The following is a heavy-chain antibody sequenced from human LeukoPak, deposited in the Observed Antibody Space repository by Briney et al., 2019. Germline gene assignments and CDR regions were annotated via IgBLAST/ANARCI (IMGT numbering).Heavy chain of an antibody. J-gene: IGHJ6*03. CDR3: ARGALAQPFYYYMDV. CDR1: GYTFTSNG. Sequence: GASVKVSCKASGYTFTSNGITWVRQAPGQGLEWMGWISGYNGNTNYAQKLQGRVTMITDRSTSTAYMELRSLTSDDTAVYYCARGALAQPFYYYMDVWGKGTTVTVSS. CDR2: ISGYNGNT. D-gene: IGHD3-3*02. V-gene: IGHV1-18*01.